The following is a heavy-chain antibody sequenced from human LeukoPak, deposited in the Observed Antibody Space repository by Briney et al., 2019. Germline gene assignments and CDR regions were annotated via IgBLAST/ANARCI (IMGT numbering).Heavy chain of an antibody. D-gene: IGHD3-3*01. CDR3: ARGLVGFLEWMPSDAFDI. CDR1: GYTFTGYY. Sequence: ASVKVSCKASGYTFTGYYMHWVRQAPGQGLEWMGWMHPNSGNTGYAQKFQGRVTITRNTSISTAYMELSSLRSEDTAVYYCARGLVGFLEWMPSDAFDIWGQGTMVTVSS. V-gene: IGHV1-8*03. CDR2: MHPNSGNT. J-gene: IGHJ3*02.